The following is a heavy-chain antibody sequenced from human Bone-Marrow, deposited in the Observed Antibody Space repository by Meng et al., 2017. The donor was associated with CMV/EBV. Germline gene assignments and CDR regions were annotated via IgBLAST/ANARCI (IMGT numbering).Heavy chain of an antibody. CDR3: AGCSSTSCYSFGPINTAAAVDI. Sequence: SVKVSCKASGGTFSSYAISWVRQAPGQGLEWMGGIIPIFGTANYAQKFQGRVTITADKSTSTAYMELSSLRSEDTAVYYCAGCSSTSCYSFGPINTAAAVDIWGQGTMVTVSS. CDR2: IIPIFGTA. D-gene: IGHD2-2*02. CDR1: GGTFSSYA. V-gene: IGHV1-69*06. J-gene: IGHJ3*02.